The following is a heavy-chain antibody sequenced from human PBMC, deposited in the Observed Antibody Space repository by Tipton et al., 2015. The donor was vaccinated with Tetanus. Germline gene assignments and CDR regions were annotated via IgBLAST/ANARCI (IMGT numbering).Heavy chain of an antibody. D-gene: IGHD5-12*01. CDR3: EGMNGSGYIL. Sequence: PGLVKPSETLSLTCTVSGGSISSYSWSWIRQSPGKGLEWIAYLSYSGNTNYNPSLKSRVTISIDTSKNQFSLKLTSVTAADSAVYYCEGMNGSGYILWGQGTLVTVSA. CDR1: GGSISSYS. V-gene: IGHV4-59*01. J-gene: IGHJ3*01. CDR2: LSYSGNT.